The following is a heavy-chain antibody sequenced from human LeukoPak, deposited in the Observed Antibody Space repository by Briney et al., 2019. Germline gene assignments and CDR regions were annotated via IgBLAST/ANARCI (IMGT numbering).Heavy chain of an antibody. CDR3: ARAYCTSTTCWGYFDY. CDR2: IYYSGST. Sequence: SQTLSLTCTVSGGSISSGGYYWSWIRQHPGKGLEWIGYIYYSGSTYYSPSLKSRVTISVDTSKNQFSLKVNSVTAADTAVYYCARAYCTSTTCWGYFDYWGQGTLVTVSS. V-gene: IGHV4-31*03. J-gene: IGHJ4*02. D-gene: IGHD2-2*01. CDR1: GGSISSGGYY.